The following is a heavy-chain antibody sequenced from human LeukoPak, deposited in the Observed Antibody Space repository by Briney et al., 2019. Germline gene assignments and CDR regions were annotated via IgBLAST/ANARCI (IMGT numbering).Heavy chain of an antibody. J-gene: IGHJ4*02. CDR2: ISSSSSNI. D-gene: IGHD4-23*01. CDR3: ARGRTTVVTTNFDY. Sequence: GGSLRLSGAASGFTFSSYGMSWVRQAPGKGLEWVSYISSSSSNIKYADSVKGRFTVTRDNAKNSLYLQMNSLRAEDTAVYYCARGRTTVVTTNFDYWGPGTLVTVSS. CDR1: GFTFSSYG. V-gene: IGHV3-48*04.